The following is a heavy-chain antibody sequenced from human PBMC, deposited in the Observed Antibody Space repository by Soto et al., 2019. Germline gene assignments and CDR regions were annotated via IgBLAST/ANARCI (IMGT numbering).Heavy chain of an antibody. CDR2: ISSSATYA. J-gene: IGHJ4*02. V-gene: IGHV3-11*06. D-gene: IGHD3-22*01. Sequence: FLRLSCAASGFTFSDYYMSWIRQAPGKGLEWLSYISSSATYAIYADSVKGRFTLSRDNAKNSLYLQMNSLRAEDTAVYYCARNDSSGYLDSWGQGTLVTVSS. CDR3: ARNDSSGYLDS. CDR1: GFTFSDYY.